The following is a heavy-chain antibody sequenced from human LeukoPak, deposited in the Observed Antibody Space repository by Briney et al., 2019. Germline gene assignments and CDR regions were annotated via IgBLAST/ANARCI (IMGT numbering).Heavy chain of an antibody. CDR1: GYTFTDYY. D-gene: IGHD4-17*01. J-gene: IGHJ6*03. CDR2: INPNSGGT. V-gene: IGHV1-2*02. CDR3: AGVMSTVTSGYYNYMDV. Sequence: ASVKVSCKTSGYTFTDYYMHRVRQAPGQVLEWMGWINPNSGGTNYAQRFQGRVTMTRDTSISTAYMELNRLRSDDTAVYYCAGVMSTVTSGYYNYMDVWGKGTTVTVSS.